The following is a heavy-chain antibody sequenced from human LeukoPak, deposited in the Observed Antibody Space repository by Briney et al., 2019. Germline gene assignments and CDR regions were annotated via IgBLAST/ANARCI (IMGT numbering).Heavy chain of an antibody. CDR3: ARSRVLTGYSNMDV. V-gene: IGHV3-20*04. CDR1: GFTFDDYG. Sequence: GGSLRLSCAASGFTFDDYGMSWVRQAPGKGLEWVSGINWSGGSTGYADSVKGRFTISRDNAKNSLYPQMTSLRAEDTALYYCARSRVLTGYSNMDVWGKGTTVTVS. D-gene: IGHD3-9*01. CDR2: INWSGGST. J-gene: IGHJ6*03.